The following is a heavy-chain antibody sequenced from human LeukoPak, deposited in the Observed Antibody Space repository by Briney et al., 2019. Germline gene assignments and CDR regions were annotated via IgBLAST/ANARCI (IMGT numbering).Heavy chain of an antibody. V-gene: IGHV3-23*01. CDR1: GFTFSTNA. J-gene: IGHJ4*02. Sequence: PGGSLRLSCVASGFTFSTNAMSWVRQAPGKGLEWVSAISGSDGSTYYADSVKGRFIISRDNSRNTLDLQMNSLRAEDTAVYYCAKYQGFPGGWYTFDYWGQGTLVIVSS. CDR3: AKYQGFPGGWYTFDY. CDR2: ISGSDGST. D-gene: IGHD6-19*01.